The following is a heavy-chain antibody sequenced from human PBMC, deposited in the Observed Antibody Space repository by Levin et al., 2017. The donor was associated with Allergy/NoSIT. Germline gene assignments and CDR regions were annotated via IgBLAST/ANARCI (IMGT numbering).Heavy chain of an antibody. J-gene: IGHJ6*03. CDR3: ARDLNWQLGKGYYYYYMDV. Sequence: GESLKISCKASGYTFTSYAMHWVRQAPGQRLEWMGWINAGNGNTKYSQKFQGRVTITRDTSASTAYMELSSLRSEDTAVYYCARDLNWQLGKGYYYYYMDVWGKGTTVTVSS. CDR2: INAGNGNT. D-gene: IGHD1-1*01. V-gene: IGHV1-3*01. CDR1: GYTFTSYA.